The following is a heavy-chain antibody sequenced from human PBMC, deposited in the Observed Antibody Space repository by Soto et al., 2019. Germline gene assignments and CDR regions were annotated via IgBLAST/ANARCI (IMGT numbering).Heavy chain of an antibody. D-gene: IGHD4-4*01. J-gene: IGHJ6*02. CDR3: ARFHYSNYGMDV. CDR1: GFSLSTRGMC. CDR2: IDWDDDK. V-gene: IGHV2-70*01. Sequence: GSGPTLVNPTQTLTLTCTFSGFSLSTRGMCVSWIRQPPGKALDWLALIDWDDDKYYSTSLKTRLTISKDTSKNQVVLTMTNMDPVDTATYYCARFHYSNYGMDVWGQGTTVTVSS.